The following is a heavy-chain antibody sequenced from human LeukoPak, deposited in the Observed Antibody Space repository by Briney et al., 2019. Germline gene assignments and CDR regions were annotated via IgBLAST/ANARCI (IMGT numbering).Heavy chain of an antibody. V-gene: IGHV4-34*01. J-gene: IGHJ3*01. CDR3: ARGLGSKKL. CDR2: INHSGST. CDR1: GGSFSGYY. Sequence: PSETLSLTCAVYGGSFSGYYWSWIRQPPGKGLEWIGEINHSGSTNYNPSLKSRVTISVDTSKNQFSLKLSSVTAADTAVYYCARGLGSKKLWGQGTMVTVSS. D-gene: IGHD3-10*01.